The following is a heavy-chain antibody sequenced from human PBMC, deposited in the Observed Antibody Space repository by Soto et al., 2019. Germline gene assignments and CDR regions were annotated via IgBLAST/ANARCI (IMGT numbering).Heavy chain of an antibody. CDR2: IIPIFGTA. Sequence: QVQLVQSGAEVKKPGSSVKVSCKASGGTFSSYAISWVRQAPGQGLEWMGGIIPIFGTANYAQKFQGRVTITADKSTSTAYMELSSLRSEDTAVYYCAREYCSSTSCYNPLYYYYGMDVWGQGTTVTVSS. J-gene: IGHJ6*02. V-gene: IGHV1-69*06. CDR3: AREYCSSTSCYNPLYYYYGMDV. CDR1: GGTFSSYA. D-gene: IGHD2-2*02.